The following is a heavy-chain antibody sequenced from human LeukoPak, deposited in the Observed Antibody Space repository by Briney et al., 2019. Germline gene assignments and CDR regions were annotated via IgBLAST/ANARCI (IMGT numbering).Heavy chain of an antibody. CDR2: IKEDGSEK. V-gene: IGHV3-7*01. CDR1: GFTFSKFW. J-gene: IGHJ4*02. CDR3: VRDAVTAY. Sequence: PGGSLRLSCAASGFTFSKFWMSWVRQAPGKGLEWVANIKEDGSEKHYVDSVKGRFTITRDDAKNSLFLQMNSLRNEDTAVYYCVRDAVTAYWGQGTLVTVSS. D-gene: IGHD1-14*01.